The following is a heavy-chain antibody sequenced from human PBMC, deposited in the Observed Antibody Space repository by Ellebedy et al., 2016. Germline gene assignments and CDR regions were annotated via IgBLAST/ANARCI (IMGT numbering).Heavy chain of an antibody. CDR1: GGSVNSGDFY. D-gene: IGHD1-1*01. CDR3: ARGGRTTGTTRSLEY. V-gene: IGHV4-61*02. CDR2: IFSGGST. J-gene: IGHJ4*02. Sequence: SETLSLTXTVSGGSVNSGDFYWSWIRQPATKRLEWIGRIFSGGSTNYNPSLNSRVSMSLDTAKRQFPLNLSSVTAADTAVYYCARGGRTTGTTRSLEYWGQGTLVTVSS.